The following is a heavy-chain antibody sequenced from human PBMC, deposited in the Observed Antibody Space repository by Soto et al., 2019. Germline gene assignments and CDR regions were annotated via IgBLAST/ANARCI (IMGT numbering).Heavy chain of an antibody. V-gene: IGHV3-53*01. J-gene: IGHJ3*01. CDR3: AKDWRTNGDYHAFDL. D-gene: IGHD4-17*01. Sequence: EVQLVESGGGLIQPGGSLRLSCVASGFIVSSNHMSWVRQAPGKGLEWVSVIYSGHTTYYADSVEGRFTISRDDSKNTLYLQMNSLRAEDTAVYYCAKDWRTNGDYHAFDLWGRGTMVTVSA. CDR1: GFIVSSNH. CDR2: IYSGHTT.